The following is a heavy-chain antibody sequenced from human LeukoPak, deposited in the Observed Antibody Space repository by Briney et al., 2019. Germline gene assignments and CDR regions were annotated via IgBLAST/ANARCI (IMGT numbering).Heavy chain of an antibody. V-gene: IGHV3-23*01. CDR1: GFTFSSYA. Sequence: PGGSLRLSCAASGFTFSSYAMSWVRQAPGKGLEWVSAISGSGGSTYYADSVKGRFTISRDNSKNTLYLQMNSLRAEDTAVYYWAKDEAYYGSGIDWFDPWGQGTLVTVSS. J-gene: IGHJ5*02. CDR2: ISGSGGST. D-gene: IGHD3-10*01. CDR3: AKDEAYYGSGIDWFDP.